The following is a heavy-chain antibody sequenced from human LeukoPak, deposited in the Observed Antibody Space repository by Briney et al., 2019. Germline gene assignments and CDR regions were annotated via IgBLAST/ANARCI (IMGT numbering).Heavy chain of an antibody. Sequence: SETLSLTCTVSGGSISSSSYYWGWIRQPPGKGLEWIGSIYYSGSTYYNPSLKSRVTISVDTSKNQFSLKLSSVTAADTAVYYCAPFVDTATLDYWGQGTLVTDSS. CDR3: APFVDTATLDY. J-gene: IGHJ4*02. D-gene: IGHD5-18*01. CDR2: IYYSGST. CDR1: GGSISSSSYY. V-gene: IGHV4-39*07.